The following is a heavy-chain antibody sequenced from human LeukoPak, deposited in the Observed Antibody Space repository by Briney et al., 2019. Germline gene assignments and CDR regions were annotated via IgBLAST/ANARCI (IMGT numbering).Heavy chain of an antibody. Sequence: KPSETLSLTCAVYGGSFSGYDWSWIRQPPGKGLEWIGEINHSGSTNYNPSLKSRVTISVDTSKNQFSLKLSAVTAADTAVYYSARGRSVRARDGYKPLDYWGQGTLVTVSS. CDR1: GGSFSGYD. D-gene: IGHD5-24*01. V-gene: IGHV4-34*01. CDR2: INHSGST. CDR3: ARGRSVRARDGYKPLDY. J-gene: IGHJ4*02.